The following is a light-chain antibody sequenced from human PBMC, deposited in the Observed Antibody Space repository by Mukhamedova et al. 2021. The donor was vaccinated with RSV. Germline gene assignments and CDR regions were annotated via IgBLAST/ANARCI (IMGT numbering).Light chain of an antibody. V-gene: IGKV1-5*03. CDR2: KAS. Sequence: VGDRVTITCRASQSISSWLAWYQQKPGKAPNLLIYKASSLKSGVPSRFSGSGSGTEFTLTISSLQPDDFATYYCQHYNSYPITFG. J-gene: IGKJ5*01. CDR1: QSISSW. CDR3: QHYNSYPIT.